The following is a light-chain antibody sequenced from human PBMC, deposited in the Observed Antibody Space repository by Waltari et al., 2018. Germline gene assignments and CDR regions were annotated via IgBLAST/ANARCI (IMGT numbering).Light chain of an antibody. CDR2: AAS. J-gene: IGKJ4*01. V-gene: IGKV1-12*01. CDR3: QQANSLPL. Sequence: DIQMTQSPSSGSASVGDRVTFTCRASQGISTWLGWYQQKPGKAPKPLIYAASSLQSGVPSRFSGSGSGTEFTLTISSLQPEDFATYYCQQANSLPLFGGGTKVEIK. CDR1: QGISTW.